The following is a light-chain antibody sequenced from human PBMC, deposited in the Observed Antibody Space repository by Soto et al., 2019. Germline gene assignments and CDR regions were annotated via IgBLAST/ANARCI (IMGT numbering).Light chain of an antibody. CDR2: GAS. CDR1: QSVNSNS. Sequence: VLTRLRGTLSSSRGARATLSCRASQSVNSNSLAWYQQKPGQAPRVFIYGASTRATGIPDRFSGSGSGTEFTLTISRLEPEDFAVYYCQQQGRSWITFGQGTRLEIK. CDR3: QQQGRSWIT. J-gene: IGKJ5*01. V-gene: IGKV3-20*01.